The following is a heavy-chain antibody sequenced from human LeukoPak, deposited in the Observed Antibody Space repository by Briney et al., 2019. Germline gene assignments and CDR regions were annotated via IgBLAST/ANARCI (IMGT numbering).Heavy chain of an antibody. D-gene: IGHD3-3*01. V-gene: IGHV1-18*01. Sequence: GASVKVSYKASGYTFTSHGISWVRQAPGQGLEWMGWIRPYDDNTNYAQKLQGRVTMTTDTSTSTAYMELRSLRSDDTAVYYCARGPYDFWSGSPRSFDPLRQGTLVTVSS. CDR3: ARGPYDFWSGSPRSFDP. CDR2: IRPYDDNT. J-gene: IGHJ5*02. CDR1: GYTFTSHG.